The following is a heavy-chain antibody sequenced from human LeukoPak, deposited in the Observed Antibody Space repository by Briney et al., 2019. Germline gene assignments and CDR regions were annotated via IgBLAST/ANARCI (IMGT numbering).Heavy chain of an antibody. CDR2: IIPIFGTA. D-gene: IGHD1-1*01. J-gene: IGHJ4*02. CDR3: AYYHVNEEPPTF. Sequence: ASVKVSCKASGGTFSSYAISWVRQAPGQGLEWMGGIIPIFGTANYAQKFQGRVTITADESTSTAYMELSSLRSEDTAVYYCAYYHVNEEPPTFWGKGTLVTVSS. V-gene: IGHV1-69*01. CDR1: GGTFSSYA.